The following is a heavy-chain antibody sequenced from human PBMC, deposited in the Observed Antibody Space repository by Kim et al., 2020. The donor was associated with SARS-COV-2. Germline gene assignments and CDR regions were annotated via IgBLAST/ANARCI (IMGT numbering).Heavy chain of an antibody. CDR1: GFTFGDYA. V-gene: IGHV3-9*01. D-gene: IGHD3-22*01. J-gene: IGHJ4*02. Sequence: GGSLRLSCAASGFTFGDYAMHWVRQAPGKGLEWVSGISWNSGSIGYADSVKGRFTISRDNAKNSLYLQMNSLRAEDTALYYCAKDIHPGGDSSGYVEFEPTFDNWGQGTLVTVSS. CDR2: ISWNSGSI. CDR3: AKDIHPGGDSSGYVEFEPTFDN.